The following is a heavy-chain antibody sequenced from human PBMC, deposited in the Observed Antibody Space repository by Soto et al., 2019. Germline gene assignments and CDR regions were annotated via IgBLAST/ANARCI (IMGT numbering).Heavy chain of an antibody. CDR3: ASRLLWFGELVQSEYGMDV. J-gene: IGHJ6*02. Sequence: SVKVSCKASGGTFSSYAISWVRQAPGQGLEWMGGIIPIFGTSNYAQKFQGRVTITADESTSTAYMELSSLRSEDTAVYYCASRLLWFGELVQSEYGMDVWGQGTTVTV. D-gene: IGHD3-10*01. CDR1: GGTFSSYA. V-gene: IGHV1-69*13. CDR2: IIPIFGTS.